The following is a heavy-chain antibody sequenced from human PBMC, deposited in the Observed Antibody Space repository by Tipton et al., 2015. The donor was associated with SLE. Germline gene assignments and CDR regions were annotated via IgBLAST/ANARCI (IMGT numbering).Heavy chain of an antibody. J-gene: IGHJ3*02. CDR3: ARMGYCVTAPCARDDAFHI. D-gene: IGHD2-15*01. V-gene: IGHV4-59*11. CDR1: GGSITSHY. Sequence: TLSLTCTVSGGSITSHYWSWIRQPPGKGLEWIGNILYSGDTNYNPSLKSRVTISVDTSKNQFSLRLSSVTAADTALYYCARMGYCVTAPCARDDAFHIWGQGTMVTVSS. CDR2: ILYSGDT.